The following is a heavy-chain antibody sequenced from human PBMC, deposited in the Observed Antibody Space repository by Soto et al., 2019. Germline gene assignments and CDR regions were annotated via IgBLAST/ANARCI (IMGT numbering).Heavy chain of an antibody. V-gene: IGHV4-34*01. Sequence: QVQLQQWGAGLLKPSETLSLTCAVYGGSFSGYYWSWIRQPPGKGLEWIGEINQSGSTNYNPSLKSRVTISVDTSKNQFSLKLTSVTAADTAVYYCARTYSSSWSPFEYWGQGTRVTVSS. CDR1: GGSFSGYY. D-gene: IGHD6-13*01. CDR3: ARTYSSSWSPFEY. CDR2: INQSGST. J-gene: IGHJ4*02.